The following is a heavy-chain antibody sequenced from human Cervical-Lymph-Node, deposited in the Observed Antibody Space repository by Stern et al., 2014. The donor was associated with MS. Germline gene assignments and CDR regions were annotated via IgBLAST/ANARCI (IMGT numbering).Heavy chain of an antibody. J-gene: IGHJ6*02. CDR1: GYTFTSYA. CDR3: ARAELLYYYYGMDV. CDR2: INTNTGNP. Sequence: QLVQSGSELKKPGASVKVSCKASGYTFTSYAMNWVRQAPGQGLEWMGWINTNTGNPTYAQVFTGRFVFSLDSSVSTAYLQISSLKAEDTAVYYCARAELLYYYYGMDVWGQGTTVTVSS. D-gene: IGHD2-15*01. V-gene: IGHV7-4-1*02.